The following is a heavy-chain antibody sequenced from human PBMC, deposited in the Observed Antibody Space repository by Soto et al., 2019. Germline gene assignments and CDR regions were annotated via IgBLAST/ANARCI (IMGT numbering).Heavy chain of an antibody. V-gene: IGHV3-21*01. Sequence: GGSLRLSCAASGFTFSSYSMNWVRQAPGKGLEWVSSISSSSSYIYYADSVKGRFTISRDNAKNSLYLQMNSLRAEDTAVYYCASSTNYDFWSGPNWFDPWGQGTLVTVSS. CDR2: ISSSSSYI. CDR3: ASSTNYDFWSGPNWFDP. D-gene: IGHD3-3*01. J-gene: IGHJ5*02. CDR1: GFTFSSYS.